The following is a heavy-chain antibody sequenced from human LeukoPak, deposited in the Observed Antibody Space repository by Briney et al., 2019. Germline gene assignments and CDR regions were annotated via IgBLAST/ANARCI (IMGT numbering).Heavy chain of an antibody. CDR2: ISSSSSYI. V-gene: IGHV3-21*01. D-gene: IGHD3-22*01. J-gene: IGHJ5*02. CDR3: ARESPIGLTMIVRFDP. CDR1: GFTFSSYS. Sequence: GGSLRLSCAASGFTFSSYSMNWVRQAPGKGLDWVSSISSSSSYIYYADSVKGRFTISRDNAKNSLYLQMNSLRAEDTAVYYCARESPIGLTMIVRFDPWGQGTLVTVSS.